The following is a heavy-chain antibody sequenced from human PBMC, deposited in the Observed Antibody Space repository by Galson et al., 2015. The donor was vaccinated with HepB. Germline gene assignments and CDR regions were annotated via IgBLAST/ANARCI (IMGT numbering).Heavy chain of an antibody. Sequence: SLRLSCAASGFTFSSYGVHWVRQAPGKGLEWVAVISYNGRNKFYADSVKGRFTISRDNSKNTLYLQMNSLRAEDTAVYYCAKNKYYYESSGYFNWFDPWGQGTLVTVSS. J-gene: IGHJ5*02. V-gene: IGHV3-30*18. CDR1: GFTFSSYG. CDR3: AKNKYYYESSGYFNWFDP. D-gene: IGHD3-22*01. CDR2: ISYNGRNK.